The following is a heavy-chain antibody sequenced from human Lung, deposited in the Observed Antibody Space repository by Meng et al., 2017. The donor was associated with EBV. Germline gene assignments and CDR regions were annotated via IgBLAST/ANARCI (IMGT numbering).Heavy chain of an antibody. CDR3: ARDIAEADYFDF. V-gene: IGHV4-30-4*01. Sequence: QGQLQQWGAGWWKPPGTLSLTCAVSGGSISSGHYYWSWIRQPPGKGLEWIAYIDYSGSTYYNPSLKSRVTISVDTSKNQFSLKLNSVTAADTAVYYCARDIAEADYFDFWGQGTLVTVSS. CDR2: IDYSGST. D-gene: IGHD6-19*01. J-gene: IGHJ4*02. CDR1: GGSISSGHYY.